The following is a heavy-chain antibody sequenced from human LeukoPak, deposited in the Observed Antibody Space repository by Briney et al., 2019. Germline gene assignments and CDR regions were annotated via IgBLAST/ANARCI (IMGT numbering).Heavy chain of an antibody. V-gene: IGHV4-31*03. CDR2: IYYSGST. D-gene: IGHD1-7*01. J-gene: IGHJ4*02. Sequence: SQTLSLTCTVSGASITSGGYYWTWIRHLPGKGLEWIGYIYYSGSTYYNPSLKGRVTMSVDTSKNQFSLDLGSVTAADTAVYHCARETFQGTPYYFDSWGQRTQVTVSS. CDR3: ARETFQGTPYYFDS. CDR1: GASITSGGYY.